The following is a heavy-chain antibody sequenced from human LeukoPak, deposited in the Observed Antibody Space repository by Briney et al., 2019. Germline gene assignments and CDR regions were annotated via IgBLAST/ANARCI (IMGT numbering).Heavy chain of an antibody. CDR2: IYPGDSDT. CDR1: GYSFTSYW. Sequence: GAALQISCKGSGYSFTSYWIGWVRQVPGKGREWMGIIYPGDSDTRYSPSFQGQVTISADKSISTAYLQWSSRKASDTAMYYCAYSSSVYGMDVWGQGTTVTVSS. J-gene: IGHJ6*02. CDR3: AYSSSVYGMDV. V-gene: IGHV5-51*01. D-gene: IGHD6-13*01.